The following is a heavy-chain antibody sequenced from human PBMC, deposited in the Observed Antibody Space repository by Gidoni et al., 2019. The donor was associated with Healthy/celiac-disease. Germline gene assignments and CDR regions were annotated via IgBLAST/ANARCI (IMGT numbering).Heavy chain of an antibody. CDR2: IWYDGSNK. D-gene: IGHD2-15*01. CDR3: ARDPSAEVVNPFDY. Sequence: SSYGMHWVRQAPGKGLEWVAVIWYDGSNKYYADSVKGRFTISRDNSKNTLYLQMNSLRTEDTAVYYCARDPSAEVVNPFDYWGQGTLVTVSS. J-gene: IGHJ4*02. V-gene: IGHV3-33*01. CDR1: SSYG.